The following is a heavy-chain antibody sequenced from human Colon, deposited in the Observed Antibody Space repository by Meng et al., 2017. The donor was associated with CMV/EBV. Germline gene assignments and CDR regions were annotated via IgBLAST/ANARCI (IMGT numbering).Heavy chain of an antibody. J-gene: IGHJ4*02. Sequence: QVPLQQSGPGLFRPSQTLLLTCAIFAGSVSRNDATWNWIRQSPSGGLEWLGRTYYRSPWYNDYAESVRSRISINPDTSKNNFSLQLNSVTPEDTAMYYCVRLRGNSWLDYWGQGTLVTVSS. CDR2: TYYRSPWYN. D-gene: IGHD6-13*01. V-gene: IGHV6-1*01. CDR3: VRLRGNSWLDY. CDR1: AGSVSRNDAT.